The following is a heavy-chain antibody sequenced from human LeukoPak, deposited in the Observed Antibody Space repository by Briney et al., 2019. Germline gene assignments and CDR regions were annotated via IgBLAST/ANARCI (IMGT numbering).Heavy chain of an antibody. D-gene: IGHD3-10*01. CDR2: INHSGST. CDR3: ASLITMVRGVKRDNWFDP. Sequence: SETLSLTCAVYGGSFSGYYWSWIRQPPGKGLEWIGEINHSGSTNYNPSLKSRVTISVDTSKNQFSLKLSSVTAADTAVYYCASLITMVRGVKRDNWFDPWGQGTLVTVSS. J-gene: IGHJ5*02. CDR1: GGSFSGYY. V-gene: IGHV4-34*01.